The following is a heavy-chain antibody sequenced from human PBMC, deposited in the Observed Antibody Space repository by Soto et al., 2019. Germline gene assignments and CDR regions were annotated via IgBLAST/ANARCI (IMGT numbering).Heavy chain of an antibody. CDR2: IYCSGST. J-gene: IGHJ5*02. Sequence: SETLSLTCTVSGGSISSGDYYWSWIRQPPGKGLEWIGYIYCSGSTYYNPSLKSRVTISVDTSKNQFSLKLSSVTAADTAVYYCARDIAARPGWFDPWGQGTLVTVSS. V-gene: IGHV4-30-4*01. D-gene: IGHD6-6*01. CDR3: ARDIAARPGWFDP. CDR1: GGSISSGDYY.